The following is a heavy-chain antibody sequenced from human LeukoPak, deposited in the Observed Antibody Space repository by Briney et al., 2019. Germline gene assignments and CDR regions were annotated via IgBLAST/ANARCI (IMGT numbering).Heavy chain of an antibody. CDR3: ASVYLYGMDV. D-gene: IGHD2-8*01. CDR1: GYTFTGYY. V-gene: IGHV1-2*02. CDR2: INPNSGGT. J-gene: IGHJ6*02. Sequence: ASVKVSCKASGYTFTGYYMHWVRQAPGQGLEWMGWINPNSGGTNYAQKFQGRVTMTRDTPTNTVYMELSSLRTEDTAAYYCASVYLYGMDVWGQGTTVIVSS.